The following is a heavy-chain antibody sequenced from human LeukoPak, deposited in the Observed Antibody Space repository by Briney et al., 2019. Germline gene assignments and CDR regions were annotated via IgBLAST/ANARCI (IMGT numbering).Heavy chain of an antibody. J-gene: IGHJ4*02. CDR3: ASHRDGY. CDR2: INWNAGST. Sequence: GGSLRLSCATSGFTFADYGMSWVRQAPGKGLEWVSGINWNAGSTHYVDSVKGRFTISRDNAKNSLYLQMNSLRAEDTALYYCASHRDGYWGQGTLVTVSS. D-gene: IGHD5-24*01. CDR1: GFTFADYG. V-gene: IGHV3-20*04.